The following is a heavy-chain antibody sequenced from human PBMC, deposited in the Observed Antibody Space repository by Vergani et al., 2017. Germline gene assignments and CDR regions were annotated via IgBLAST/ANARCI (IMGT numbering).Heavy chain of an antibody. V-gene: IGHV3-9*01. Sequence: EVQLVESGGDLVEPGRSLRLSCAASGFIFDDYAMHWVRQVPGKGLEWVSGISWNSGSIGYADSVKGRFTISRDNAKNSLYLQMNSLRAEDTALYYCARVRGDNKQMVMYYFDYWGQGTLVTVSS. CDR2: ISWNSGSI. CDR1: GFIFDDYA. CDR3: ARVRGDNKQMVMYYFDY. D-gene: IGHD2-8*01. J-gene: IGHJ4*02.